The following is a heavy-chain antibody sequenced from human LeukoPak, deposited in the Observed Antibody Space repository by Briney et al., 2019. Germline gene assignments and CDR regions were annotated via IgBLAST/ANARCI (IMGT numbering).Heavy chain of an antibody. CDR2: IRSSGSTI. D-gene: IGHD1-26*01. CDR3: ARDRYSGSYPLDY. J-gene: IGHJ4*02. CDR1: GFTFSSYR. Sequence: PGGSLRLSCAASGFTFSSYRMNWVRQAPGKGLEWVSFIRSSGSTIYCADSVKGRFTISRDNAKNSLYLQMNSLRAEDTAVYYCARDRYSGSYPLDYWGQGTLVTVSS. V-gene: IGHV3-48*04.